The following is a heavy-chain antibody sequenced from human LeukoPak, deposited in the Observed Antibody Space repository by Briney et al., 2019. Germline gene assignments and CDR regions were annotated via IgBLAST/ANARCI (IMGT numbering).Heavy chain of an antibody. CDR3: ARGVVVAANGAYWFDP. Sequence: GGSLRLSCAASGFTFSSYSKNWVRQAPGKGLEWVSSISSSSYIYYADSVKGRFTISRDNAKNSLYLQMNNLRAEDTAVYYCARGVVVAANGAYWFDPWGQGTLVTVSS. CDR1: GFTFSSYS. D-gene: IGHD2-15*01. CDR2: ISSSSYI. J-gene: IGHJ5*02. V-gene: IGHV3-21*01.